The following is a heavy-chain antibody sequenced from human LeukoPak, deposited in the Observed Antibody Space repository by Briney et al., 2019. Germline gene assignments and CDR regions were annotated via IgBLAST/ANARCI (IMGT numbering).Heavy chain of an antibody. Sequence: GASVKVSCKASGYTFTSYGISWVRQAPGQGLEWMGWISAYNGNTNYAQKLQGRVTMTTDTSTSTAYMELRSLRSDDTAVYYCARVCGELRFLEWPNECYYGMDVWGQGTTVTVSS. CDR3: ARVCGELRFLEWPNECYYGMDV. CDR1: GYTFTSYG. V-gene: IGHV1-18*01. CDR2: ISAYNGNT. J-gene: IGHJ6*02. D-gene: IGHD3-3*01.